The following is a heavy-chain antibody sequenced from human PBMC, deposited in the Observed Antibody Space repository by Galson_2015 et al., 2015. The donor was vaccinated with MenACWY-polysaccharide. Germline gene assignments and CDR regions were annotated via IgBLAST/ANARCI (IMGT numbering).Heavy chain of an antibody. J-gene: IGHJ4*02. Sequence: SLRLSCAASGFTFSGYWMTWLRQAPGKGPEWVANVKGDGSVKYFLDSVKGRFTIGRDNADNSLFLQMNSLRVEDTAVYYCARDAYGGCFDYWGQGVLVTVSS. CDR2: VKGDGSVK. D-gene: IGHD4-23*01. CDR3: ARDAYGGCFDY. V-gene: IGHV3-7*01. CDR1: GFTFSGYW.